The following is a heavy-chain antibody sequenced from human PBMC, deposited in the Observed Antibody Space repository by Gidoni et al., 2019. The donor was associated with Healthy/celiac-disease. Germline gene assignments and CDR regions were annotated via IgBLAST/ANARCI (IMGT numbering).Heavy chain of an antibody. V-gene: IGHV3-9*01. CDR2: ISWNSGSI. D-gene: IGHD4-17*01. CDR1: GCPFAGYA. CDR3: AKGYGDWSGEDYFDY. Sequence: EAQLVALGGGLIPPARSLSLPCEASGCPFAGYAMHWVRQGPGKGLGWCLVISWNSGSIGCADSVKGRFTISRDNAKNSLYLQRNSLRAEDTALYYCAKGYGDWSGEDYFDYWGQGTLVTVSS. J-gene: IGHJ4*02.